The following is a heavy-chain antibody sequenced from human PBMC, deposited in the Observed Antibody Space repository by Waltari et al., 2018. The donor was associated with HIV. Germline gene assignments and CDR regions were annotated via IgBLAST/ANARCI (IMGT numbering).Heavy chain of an antibody. CDR1: GYTFTSYD. CDR2: MNPNSGNT. D-gene: IGHD3-9*01. CDR3: ARVVLRYFDWPSAFDI. J-gene: IGHJ3*02. Sequence: QVQLVQSGAEVKKPGASVKVSCKASGYTFTSYDINWVRQATGQGLEWMGWMNPNSGNTGYAQKFQGRVTMTRNTSISTAYMELSSLRSEDTAVYYCARVVLRYFDWPSAFDIWGQGTMVTVSS. V-gene: IGHV1-8*01.